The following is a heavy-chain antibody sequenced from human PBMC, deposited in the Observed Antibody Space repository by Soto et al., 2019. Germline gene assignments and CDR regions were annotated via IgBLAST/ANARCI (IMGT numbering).Heavy chain of an antibody. CDR2: INAANGDT. V-gene: IGHV1-3*01. CDR3: VRRHVSATGIDWFDP. CDR1: GYTFTSYG. Sequence: ASVKVSCKASGYTFTSYGIHWVRQAPGQRLEWMGWINAANGDTKYSPKFQGGVTITRDTSASTAYMELSSLRSEDTAVYYCVRRHVSATGIDWFDPWGQGTLVTVSS. J-gene: IGHJ5*02. D-gene: IGHD6-13*01.